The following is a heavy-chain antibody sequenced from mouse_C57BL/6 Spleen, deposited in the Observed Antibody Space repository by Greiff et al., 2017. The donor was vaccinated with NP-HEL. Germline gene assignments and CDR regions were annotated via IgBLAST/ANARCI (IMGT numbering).Heavy chain of an antibody. CDR1: GYTFTSYT. Sequence: VQLQQSGAELARPGASVKMSCKASGYTFTSYTMHWVKQRPGQGLEWIGYINPSSGYTKYNQKFKDKATLTADKSSSTAYMQLSSLTSEDSAVYDCARWDEGYYGYFDVWGTGTTVTVSS. V-gene: IGHV1-4*01. J-gene: IGHJ1*03. CDR2: INPSSGYT. D-gene: IGHD2-3*01. CDR3: ARWDEGYYGYFDV.